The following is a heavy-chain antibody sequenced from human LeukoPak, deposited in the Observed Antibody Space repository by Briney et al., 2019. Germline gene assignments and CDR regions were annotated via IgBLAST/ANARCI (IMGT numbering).Heavy chain of an antibody. J-gene: IGHJ4*02. CDR1: GFTFSSYW. V-gene: IGHV3-7*03. Sequence: GVSLRLSCAASGFTFSSYWISWVRQAPGKGLEWVANIKQDGSEKNYVDSVKGRFTIFRDNAKNSLYLQMNSLRAEDTAVYYCARDQPFGSYWGQGTLVTVSS. D-gene: IGHD3-10*01. CDR3: ARDQPFGSY. CDR2: IKQDGSEK.